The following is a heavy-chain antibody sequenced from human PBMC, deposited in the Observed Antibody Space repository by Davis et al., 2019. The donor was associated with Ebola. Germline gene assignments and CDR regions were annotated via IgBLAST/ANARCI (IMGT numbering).Heavy chain of an antibody. Sequence: SVKVSCKASGGTLSSYAISWVRQAPGQGLEWMGGIIPIFGTANYAQKFQGRVTITADESTSTAYMELSSLRSEDTAVYYCARFRGNPGYYYYGMDVWGQGTTVTVSS. V-gene: IGHV1-69*13. D-gene: IGHD1-14*01. CDR1: GGTLSSYA. CDR2: IIPIFGTA. CDR3: ARFRGNPGYYYYGMDV. J-gene: IGHJ6*02.